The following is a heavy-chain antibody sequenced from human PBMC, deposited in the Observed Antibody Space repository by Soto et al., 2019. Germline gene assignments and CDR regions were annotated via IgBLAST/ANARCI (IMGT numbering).Heavy chain of an antibody. CDR2: IDPSDSYT. J-gene: IGHJ5*02. D-gene: IGHD4-17*01. CDR1: GYSFTSYW. CDR3: AAHRGASTVPGGWFDP. Sequence: GESLKISCKGSGYSFTSYWISWVRQMPGKGLEWMGRIDPSDSYTNYSPSFQGHVTISADKSISTAYLQWSSLKAWDTAMYYCAAHRGASTVPGGWFDPGGQGTLVTVSS. V-gene: IGHV5-10-1*01.